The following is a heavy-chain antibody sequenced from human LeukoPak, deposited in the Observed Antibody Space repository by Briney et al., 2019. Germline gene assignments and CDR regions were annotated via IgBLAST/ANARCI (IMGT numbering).Heavy chain of an antibody. Sequence: GGSLTLSCAPSAFTVSSNYMSWVRQAPRKGLEWVSVIYSGGSTYYADSVKGRFTISRDNSKNTLYLQMNSLRAEDTAVYYCARESYVGNVDYWGQGTLGTASS. V-gene: IGHV3-53*01. CDR3: ARESYVGNVDY. CDR1: AFTVSSNY. CDR2: IYSGGST. D-gene: IGHD3-16*01. J-gene: IGHJ4*02.